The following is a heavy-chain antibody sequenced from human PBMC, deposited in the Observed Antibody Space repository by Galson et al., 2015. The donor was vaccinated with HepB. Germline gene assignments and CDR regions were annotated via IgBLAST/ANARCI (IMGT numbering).Heavy chain of an antibody. V-gene: IGHV6-1*01. CDR3: ARENIVVVPTTRSYYYYGLDV. CDR1: GDSVPGNSAA. CDR2: TYYRSKWYT. D-gene: IGHD2-2*01. J-gene: IGHJ6*02. Sequence: CAISGDSVPGNSAAWNWIRQSPSRGLEWLGRTYYRSKWYTDYAASVKSRITIIPDTSKNRLSLQLNSVTPEDTAVYYCARENIVVVPTTRSYYYYGLDVWGQGTTVTVSS.